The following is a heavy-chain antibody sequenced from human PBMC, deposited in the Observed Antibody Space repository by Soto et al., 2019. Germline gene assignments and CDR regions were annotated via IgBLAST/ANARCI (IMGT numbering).Heavy chain of an antibody. CDR1: GGTFSSYA. Sequence: QVQLVQSGAEVKKPGSSVKVSCKASGGTFSSYAISWVRQAPGQGLEWMGGIIPIFGTANYAQKFQGRVTITADESTSTAYMELRSLRSEDTAVYYCARDRERQQLGTESYFDYWGQGTLVTVSS. D-gene: IGHD6-13*01. V-gene: IGHV1-69*01. J-gene: IGHJ4*02. CDR2: IIPIFGTA. CDR3: ARDRERQQLGTESYFDY.